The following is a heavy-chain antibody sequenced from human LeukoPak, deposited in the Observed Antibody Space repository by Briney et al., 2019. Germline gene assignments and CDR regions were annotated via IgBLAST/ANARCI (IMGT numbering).Heavy chain of an antibody. CDR2: ISGDGGST. CDR3: AKDDNPEYYYGSSGYIPSFDY. J-gene: IGHJ4*02. CDR1: GFTFDDYA. Sequence: PGGSLRLSCAASGFTFDDYAMHWVRQAPGKGLEWVSLISGDGGSTYYADSVKGRFTISRDNSKNSLYLQMNSLRTEDTALYYCAKDDNPEYYYGSSGYIPSFDYWGQGTLVTVSS. D-gene: IGHD3-22*01. V-gene: IGHV3-43*02.